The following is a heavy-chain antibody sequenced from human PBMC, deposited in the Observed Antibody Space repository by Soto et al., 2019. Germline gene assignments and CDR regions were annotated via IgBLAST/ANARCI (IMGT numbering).Heavy chain of an antibody. Sequence: PGGSLRLSCAASGFTVSSNYMSWVRQAPGKGLEWVANIKQDGSEKWYMDSVKGRFTISRDNAKKSLFLQMNSLRVEDTAVYYCARGDYHDNSGPYSDAFDVWSQGTMVTVSS. J-gene: IGHJ3*01. CDR3: ARGDYHDNSGPYSDAFDV. V-gene: IGHV3-7*04. CDR1: GFTVSSNY. CDR2: IKQDGSEK. D-gene: IGHD3-22*01.